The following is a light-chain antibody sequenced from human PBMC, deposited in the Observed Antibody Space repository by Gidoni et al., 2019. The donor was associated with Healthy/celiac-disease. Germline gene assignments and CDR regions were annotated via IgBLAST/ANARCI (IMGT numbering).Light chain of an antibody. J-gene: IGLJ3*02. V-gene: IGLV3-21*02. CDR3: QVWDSSSDHWV. CDR2: DDS. Sequence: SSMLTQPPAASVAAGQQARITCGGNNIGSKRVHWYQQKPGQAPVLVVYDDSDRTSGIPERFSGSNAGNTATLTISRVEAGDEADYYCQVWDSSSDHWVFGGGTKLTVL. CDR1: NIGSKR.